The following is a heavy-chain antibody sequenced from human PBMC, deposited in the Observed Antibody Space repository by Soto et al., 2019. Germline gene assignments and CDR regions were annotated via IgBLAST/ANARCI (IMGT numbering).Heavy chain of an antibody. CDR1: GGSISSSSFY. J-gene: IGHJ4*02. D-gene: IGHD3-16*02. CDR2: IYYSGST. CDR3: ARHVGARGVIVIPLDY. Sequence: PSETLSLTCTVSGGSISSSSFYWGWIRQPPGKGLEWIGSIYYSGSTYYNPSLKSRVTISIDTSKNQFSLKLSSVTAADTAVYYCARHVGARGVIVIPLDYRGQGTLVTVSS. V-gene: IGHV4-39*01.